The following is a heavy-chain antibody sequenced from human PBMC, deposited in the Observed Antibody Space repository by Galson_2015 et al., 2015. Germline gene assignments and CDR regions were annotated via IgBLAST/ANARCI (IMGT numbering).Heavy chain of an antibody. V-gene: IGHV1-46*01. CDR2: INPSGGST. J-gene: IGHJ4*02. D-gene: IGHD3-22*01. CDR3: ARVPPWGYYDSSGYSEGALFDY. Sequence: SVKVSCKASGYTFTSCYMHWVRQAPGQGLEWMGIINPSGGSTSYAQKFQGRVTMTRDTSTSTVYMELSSLRSEDTAVYYCARVPPWGYYDSSGYSEGALFDYWGQGTLVTVSS. CDR1: GYTFTSCY.